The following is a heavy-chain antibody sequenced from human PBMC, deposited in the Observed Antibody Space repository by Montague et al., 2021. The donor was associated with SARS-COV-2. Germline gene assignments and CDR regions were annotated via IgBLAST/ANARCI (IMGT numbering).Heavy chain of an antibody. V-gene: IGHV4-31*03. CDR1: GGSISSGGYC. D-gene: IGHD5-12*01. Sequence: TLSLTCTVSGGSISSGGYCWNWLRQCPGKGLEWIGYIYNSGTTSYSPSLRSRATISIDTSKNLFSLKLTSVTAADTAVYYCARTVLYSGYDYSWFDPWGQGTPVTVSS. J-gene: IGHJ5*02. CDR3: ARTVLYSGYDYSWFDP. CDR2: IYNSGTT.